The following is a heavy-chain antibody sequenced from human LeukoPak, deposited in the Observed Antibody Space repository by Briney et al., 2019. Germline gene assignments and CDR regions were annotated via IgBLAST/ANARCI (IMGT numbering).Heavy chain of an antibody. CDR3: ASPRDGRYTFDI. D-gene: IGHD5-24*01. Sequence: SETLSLTCAVSGESFSRYFLSWLRQTPEKGLGWIGEINHSGGTNYKPSLKSRVTISVGTSKNQFSLRVTSVTAADAGVYYCASPRDGRYTFDIWGQGTPVTVSS. CDR2: INHSGGT. V-gene: IGHV4-34*01. CDR1: GESFSRYF. J-gene: IGHJ3*02.